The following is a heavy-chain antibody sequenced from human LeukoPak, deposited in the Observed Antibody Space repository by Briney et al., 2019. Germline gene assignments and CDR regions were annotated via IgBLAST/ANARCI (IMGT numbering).Heavy chain of an antibody. J-gene: IGHJ4*02. D-gene: IGHD2-15*01. CDR3: ARECPGAGGGSCYRSTYDY. Sequence: SETLSLTCAVYGGSFSGYYWSWIRQPPGKGLEWIGEINHSGSTNYNPSLKSRVTISVDTSKNQFSLKLSSVTAADTAVYYCARECPGAGGGSCYRSTYDYWGQGTLVTVSS. CDR1: GGSFSGYY. V-gene: IGHV4-34*01. CDR2: INHSGST.